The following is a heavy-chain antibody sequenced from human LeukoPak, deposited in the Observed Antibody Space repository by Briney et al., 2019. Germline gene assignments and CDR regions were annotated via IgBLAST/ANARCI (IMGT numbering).Heavy chain of an antibody. CDR1: GFTFSSHG. Sequence: GGSLRLSCAASGFTFSSHGMHWVRQAPGKGLEWVAVISYDGSNKYYADSVKGRFTISRDNSKNTLYLQMNSLRAEDTAVYYCARSGSSSWSYFDYWGQGTLVTVSS. CDR2: ISYDGSNK. V-gene: IGHV3-30*19. D-gene: IGHD6-13*01. J-gene: IGHJ4*02. CDR3: ARSGSSSWSYFDY.